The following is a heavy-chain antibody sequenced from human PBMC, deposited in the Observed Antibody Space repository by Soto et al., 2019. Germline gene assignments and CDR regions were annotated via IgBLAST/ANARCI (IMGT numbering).Heavy chain of an antibody. V-gene: IGHV4-59*01. J-gene: IGHJ6*02. CDR1: GGSIRGYY. CDR2: IHSSGSS. CDR3: ARVIGGYTTGYGMDV. Sequence: QVQLQESGPGLVKPSETLSLNCTVSGGSIRGYYWSWIRQAPGKGLEWIGYIHSSGSSNQYSSLQSRVTLTVDTSRNQVSLQLTSVTAADTAVYYCARVIGGYTTGYGMDVWGQGTAVTVS. D-gene: IGHD5-12*01.